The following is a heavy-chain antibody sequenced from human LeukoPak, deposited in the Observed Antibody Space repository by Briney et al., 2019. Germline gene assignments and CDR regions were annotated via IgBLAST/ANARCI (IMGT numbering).Heavy chain of an antibody. Sequence: GGSLRLSCAASGFTFDDYAMHWVRQAPGKGLEWVSGISWNSGSIGYADSVRGRFTISRDNAKNSLYLQMNSPRAEDTALYYCAKESGYGDYDYWGQGTLVTVSS. CDR1: GFTFDDYA. D-gene: IGHD4-17*01. CDR3: AKESGYGDYDY. V-gene: IGHV3-9*01. CDR2: ISWNSGSI. J-gene: IGHJ4*02.